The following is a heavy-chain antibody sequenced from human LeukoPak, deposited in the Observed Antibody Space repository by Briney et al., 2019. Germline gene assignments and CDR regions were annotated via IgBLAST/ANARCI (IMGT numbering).Heavy chain of an antibody. CDR2: MNPNSGNT. CDR3: ARDVRGYYYYYGMDV. CDR1: GYTFTSYD. Sequence: ASVKVSCKASGYTFTSYDINWVRQATGQGLEWMGWMNPNSGNTGYAQKFQGRVTMTRNTSISTAYMELSSLRSEDTAVYYCARDVRGYYYYYGMDVWGQGTTVTVSS. V-gene: IGHV1-8*01. J-gene: IGHJ6*02.